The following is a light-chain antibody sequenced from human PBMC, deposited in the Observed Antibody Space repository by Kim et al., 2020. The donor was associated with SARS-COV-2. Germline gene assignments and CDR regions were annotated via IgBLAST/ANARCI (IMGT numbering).Light chain of an antibody. Sequence: EIVLTQTPGTLSLSPGERATLSCRASQTVSSNYLAWYQQRPGQAPRLLISGSSSRATGIPDKFSGSGSGTDFTLTISRLEPEDFAVYYCQQYGSSPYTFGQGTKLEI. CDR1: QTVSSNY. CDR3: QQYGSSPYT. V-gene: IGKV3-20*01. CDR2: GSS. J-gene: IGKJ2*01.